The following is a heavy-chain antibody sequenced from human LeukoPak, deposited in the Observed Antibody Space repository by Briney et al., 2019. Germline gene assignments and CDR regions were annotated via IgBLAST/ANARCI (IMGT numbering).Heavy chain of an antibody. CDR2: INEDGSTT. J-gene: IGHJ4*02. CDR3: VRDLGGRSGH. Sequence: GGSLRLSCAASGFTFSSNWMHWARQAPGKGLVWVSRINEDGSTTNYADSVKGRSTIFRDNAKNTLYLQMNSLRAEDTAVYYCVRDLGGRSGHWGQGTLVTVSS. CDR1: GFTFSSNW. D-gene: IGHD1-26*01. V-gene: IGHV3-74*01.